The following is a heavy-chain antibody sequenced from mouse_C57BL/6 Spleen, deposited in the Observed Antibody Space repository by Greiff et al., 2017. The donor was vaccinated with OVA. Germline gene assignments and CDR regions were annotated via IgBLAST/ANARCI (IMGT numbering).Heavy chain of an antibody. Sequence: DVMLVESGGDLVKPGGSLKLSCAASGFTFSSYGMSWVRQTPDKRLEWVATISSGGSYTYYPDSVKGRFTISRDNAKNTLYLQMSSLKSEDTAMYYCARWHDYDAGFDYWGQGTTLTVSS. CDR3: ARWHDYDAGFDY. V-gene: IGHV5-6*02. D-gene: IGHD2-4*01. CDR2: ISSGGSYT. CDR1: GFTFSSYG. J-gene: IGHJ2*01.